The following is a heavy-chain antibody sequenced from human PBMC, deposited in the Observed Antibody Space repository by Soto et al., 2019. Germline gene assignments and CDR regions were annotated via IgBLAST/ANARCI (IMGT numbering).Heavy chain of an antibody. CDR2: ILVDGRT. D-gene: IGHD2-8*02. Sequence: RLSCAASGFICSSYDMSWVRQAPGKGLEWVSTILVDGRTFYVDSVKGRFTISRDSSQNTVYLQMNSLTVGDTALYYCAKATATGGGAFDICGQGTMVT. CDR3: AKATATGGGAFDI. CDR1: GFICSSYD. V-gene: IGHV3-23*01. J-gene: IGHJ3*02.